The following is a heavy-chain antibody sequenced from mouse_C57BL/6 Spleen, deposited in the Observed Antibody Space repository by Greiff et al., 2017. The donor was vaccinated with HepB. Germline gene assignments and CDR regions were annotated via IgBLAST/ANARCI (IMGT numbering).Heavy chain of an antibody. V-gene: IGHV3-6*01. Sequence: ESGPGLVKPSQSLSLTCSVTGYSITSGYYWNWIRQFPGNKLEWMGYISYDGSNNYNPSLKNRISITRDTSKNQFFLKLNSVTTEDTATYYCARGGYVEAMDYWGQGTSVTVSS. CDR2: ISYDGSN. CDR1: GYSITSGYY. J-gene: IGHJ4*01. D-gene: IGHD2-2*01. CDR3: ARGGYVEAMDY.